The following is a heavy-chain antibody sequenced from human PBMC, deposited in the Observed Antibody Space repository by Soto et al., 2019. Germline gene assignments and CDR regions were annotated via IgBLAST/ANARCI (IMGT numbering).Heavy chain of an antibody. D-gene: IGHD4-17*01. CDR3: ARADLTVTSYYFDY. Sequence: SETLSLTCTFSGGSISSGGYYWSWIRQHPGKGLEWIGYIYYSGSTYYNPSLKSRVTISVDTSKNQFSLKLSSVTAADTAVYYCARADLTVTSYYFDYWGQGTLVTVSS. CDR1: GGSISSGGYY. J-gene: IGHJ4*02. V-gene: IGHV4-31*03. CDR2: IYYSGST.